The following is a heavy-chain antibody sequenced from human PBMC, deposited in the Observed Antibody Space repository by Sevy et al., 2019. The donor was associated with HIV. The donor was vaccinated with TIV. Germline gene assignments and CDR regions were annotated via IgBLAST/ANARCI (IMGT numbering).Heavy chain of an antibody. D-gene: IGHD6-13*01. CDR1: GGSFSSYY. CDR3: ARDTVATAGLFDY. J-gene: IGHJ4*02. Sequence: SETLSLTCAVYGGSFSSYYWNLIRQPPGKGLEWIGEIYHSGITNYNPSLKSRVTISIDTSKNQFSLNLRSVTAADTAVYYCARDTVATAGLFDYWGQGTLVTVSS. CDR2: IYHSGIT. V-gene: IGHV4-34*01.